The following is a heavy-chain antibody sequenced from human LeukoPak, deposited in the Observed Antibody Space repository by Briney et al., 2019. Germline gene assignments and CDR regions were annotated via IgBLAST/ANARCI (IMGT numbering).Heavy chain of an antibody. D-gene: IGHD5-12*01. V-gene: IGHV3-30*02. Sequence: GGSLRLSCEASGFTFSIYGMHWVRQAPGKGLEWVAFIRNDGSSKYYADSVKGRFTISRDNAKNSLYLQMNSLRADDTAVYYCARRSGYDWNEWYFDYWGQGTLVTVSS. J-gene: IGHJ4*02. CDR2: IRNDGSSK. CDR3: ARRSGYDWNEWYFDY. CDR1: GFTFSIYG.